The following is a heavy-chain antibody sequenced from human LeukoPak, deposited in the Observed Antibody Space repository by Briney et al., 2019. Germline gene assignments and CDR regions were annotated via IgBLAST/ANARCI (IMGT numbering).Heavy chain of an antibody. CDR3: AKGYSSSWYSPVGY. V-gene: IGHV3-9*03. CDR1: GFTFDDYA. CDR2: ISWNSGSI. D-gene: IGHD6-13*01. J-gene: IGHJ4*02. Sequence: SGGSLRLSCAASGFTFDDYAMHWVRQAPGKGLEWVSGISWNSGSIGYADSVKGRFTISRDNAKNSLYLQMNSLRAEDMALYYCAKGYSSSWYSPVGYWGQGTLVTVSS.